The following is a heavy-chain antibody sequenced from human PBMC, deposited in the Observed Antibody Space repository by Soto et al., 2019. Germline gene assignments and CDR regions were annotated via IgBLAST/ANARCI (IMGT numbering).Heavy chain of an antibody. V-gene: IGHV5-51*01. CDR2: IYPGDSDT. J-gene: IGHJ6*02. CDR1: GYSFTSYW. CDR3: ARQVSTSRTPYGMDV. D-gene: IGHD2-15*01. Sequence: PGESLKISCKGSGYSFTSYWIGWVRQMPGKGLEWMGIIYPGDSDTRYSPSFQGQVTISADKSIGTAYLQWSSLKASDTARYYCARQVSTSRTPYGMDVWGQGTTVTVSS.